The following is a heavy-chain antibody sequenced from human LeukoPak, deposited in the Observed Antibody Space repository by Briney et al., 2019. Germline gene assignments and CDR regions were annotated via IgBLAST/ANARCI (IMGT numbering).Heavy chain of an antibody. CDR3: VRDHVKVAPGAGDY. Sequence: GGSLRLSCAASGFTFSSYWMSWVRQAPGKGLEWVANIKQDGSEKYYVDSVKGRFTISRDNAKNSLYLQMNSLRAEDTAVYYCVRDHVKVAPGAGDYWGQGTLVTVSS. V-gene: IGHV3-7*01. J-gene: IGHJ4*02. CDR1: GFTFSSYW. CDR2: IKQDGSEK. D-gene: IGHD2-2*01.